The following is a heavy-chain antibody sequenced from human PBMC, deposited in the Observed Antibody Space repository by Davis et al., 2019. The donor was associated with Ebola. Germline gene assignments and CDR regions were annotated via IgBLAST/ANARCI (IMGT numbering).Heavy chain of an antibody. Sequence: GESLKISCAASGFTFKSYALHWVRQAPGMGLVWVSHINSDGSTTNYADSVKGRFTVSRDNAKNTLYLQMNSLRAEDTAVYYCAKGWGHMDVWGLGTTVTVSS. CDR3: AKGWGHMDV. J-gene: IGHJ6*02. D-gene: IGHD7-27*01. CDR2: INSDGSTT. CDR1: GFTFKSYA. V-gene: IGHV3-74*01.